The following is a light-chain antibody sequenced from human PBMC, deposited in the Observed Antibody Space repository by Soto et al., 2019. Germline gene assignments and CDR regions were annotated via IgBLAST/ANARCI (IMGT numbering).Light chain of an antibody. Sequence: DIQMTQSPSSLSASVGDRVTITCRASQRIMSHLNWYQHKSGKAPKLLIYAASSLHSGVPSRFSGSGSGTDFTLTISSLHAEDFGTYYCQQAYNTPRTFGQGTKVEIK. CDR3: QQAYNTPRT. CDR1: QRIMSH. V-gene: IGKV1-39*01. CDR2: AAS. J-gene: IGKJ1*01.